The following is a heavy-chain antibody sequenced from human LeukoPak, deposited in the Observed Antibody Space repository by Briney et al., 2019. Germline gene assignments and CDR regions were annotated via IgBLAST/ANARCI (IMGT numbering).Heavy chain of an antibody. Sequence: GGSLRLSCAASGFTFSSYAMSWVRQAPGKGLEWVSAISGSGGSTYYADSVKGRFTISRDNSKNTLYLQMNSLRAEDTAVYYCAKDKSGSYTPYHFDYWGQGTLVTVSS. D-gene: IGHD1-26*01. V-gene: IGHV3-23*01. CDR3: AKDKSGSYTPYHFDY. J-gene: IGHJ4*02. CDR1: GFTFSSYA. CDR2: ISGSGGST.